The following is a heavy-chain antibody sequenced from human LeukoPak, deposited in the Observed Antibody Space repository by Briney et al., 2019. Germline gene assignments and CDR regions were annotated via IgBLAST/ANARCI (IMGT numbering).Heavy chain of an antibody. CDR3: ARQQQLVFDY. D-gene: IGHD6-13*01. CDR2: IYYSGST. CDR1: GGSISSYY. Sequence: SETLSLACTVSGGSISSYYWSWIRQPPGKGLEWIGYIYYSGSTNYNPSLKSRVTISVDTSKNQFSLKLSSVTAADTAVYYCARQQQLVFDYWGQGTLVTVSS. J-gene: IGHJ4*02. V-gene: IGHV4-59*01.